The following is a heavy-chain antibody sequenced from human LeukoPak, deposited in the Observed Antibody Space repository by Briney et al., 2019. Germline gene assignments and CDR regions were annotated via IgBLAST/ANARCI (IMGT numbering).Heavy chain of an antibody. V-gene: IGHV3-23*01. D-gene: IGHD3-3*01. CDR1: GFTFSSYA. CDR3: AKTAIFGVVIPELDD. CDR2: ISGSGGST. Sequence: GGSLRLSCAASGFTFSSYAMSWVRQAPGKGLEWVSAISGSGGSTYYADSVKGRFTISRDNSKNTLYLQMNSLRAEDTAVYYRAKTAIFGVVIPELDDWGQGTLVTVSS. J-gene: IGHJ4*02.